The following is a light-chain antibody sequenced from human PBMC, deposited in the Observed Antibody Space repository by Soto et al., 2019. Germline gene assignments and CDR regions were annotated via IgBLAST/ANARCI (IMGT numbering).Light chain of an antibody. Sequence: QSALTQPASVSGSPGQSITISCTGTSSDVGGYNHVSWYQQHPGKAPKLMIYDVSNRPSGVSNRFSGSKSGNTASLTISGLQDDDEDDYYCSSYTSSSTVVFGGGTKLTVL. V-gene: IGLV2-14*01. CDR1: SSDVGGYNH. J-gene: IGLJ2*01. CDR2: DVS. CDR3: SSYTSSSTVV.